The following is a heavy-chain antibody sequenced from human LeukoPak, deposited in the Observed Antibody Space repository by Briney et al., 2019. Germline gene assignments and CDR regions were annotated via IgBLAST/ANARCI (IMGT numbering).Heavy chain of an antibody. CDR1: GGTVSSYA. V-gene: IGHV1-69*05. CDR3: AKPKYYYDSSAEYFEN. D-gene: IGHD3-22*01. J-gene: IGHJ1*01. Sequence: SVKVSCKASGGTVSSYAISWVRQAPGQGLEWMRRIIPIFGTANYAQKFQGRVTITTDESTSTAYMELSSLRSEDTAVYYCAKPKYYYDSSAEYFENWGQGTLVTVSS. CDR2: IIPIFGTA.